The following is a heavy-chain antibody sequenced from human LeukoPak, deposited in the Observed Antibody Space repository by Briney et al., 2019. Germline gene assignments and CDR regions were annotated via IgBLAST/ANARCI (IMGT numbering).Heavy chain of an antibody. CDR1: GFTFSTYS. J-gene: IGHJ4*02. D-gene: IGHD1-26*01. CDR2: ISSISSYI. V-gene: IGHV3-21*01. Sequence: GSLRLSCAASGFTFSTYSMNWVRPTPGKGLQWVSSISSISSYIYYADSVKGRFTISRDNAKNSLYLQMNSLRAEDTAVYYCARETSSGSYSFFDYWGQGTLVTVSS. CDR3: ARETSSGSYSFFDY.